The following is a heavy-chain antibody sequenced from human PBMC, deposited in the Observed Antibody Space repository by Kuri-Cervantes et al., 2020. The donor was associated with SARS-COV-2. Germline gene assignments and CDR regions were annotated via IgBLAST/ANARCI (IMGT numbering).Heavy chain of an antibody. Sequence: GGSLRLSCASSGFTFSDYDMHRVRQAPGKGLEWVAVIWYDGRNTYYTGSVKGRFTISRDNSKNMLYLEVNSLRAEDTAVYYCARNHSMDVWGTGTAVTVSS. V-gene: IGHV3-33*08. J-gene: IGHJ6*03. CDR2: IWYDGRNT. CDR1: GFTFSDYD. CDR3: ARNHSMDV.